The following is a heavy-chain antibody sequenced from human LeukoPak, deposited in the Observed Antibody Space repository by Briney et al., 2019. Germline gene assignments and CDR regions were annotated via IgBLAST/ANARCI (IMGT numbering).Heavy chain of an antibody. V-gene: IGHV4-61*01. Sequence: SETLSLTCTVSGGSVSSGNHYWSWIRQPPGRGLEWIGYIYYTGDTTYNPSLKSRVTISIDTSKNQFSLKLSSVTAADTAVYYCARLVEGATTFDYWGQGTLVTVSS. D-gene: IGHD1-26*01. J-gene: IGHJ4*02. CDR3: ARLVEGATTFDY. CDR1: GGSVSSGNHY. CDR2: IYYTGDT.